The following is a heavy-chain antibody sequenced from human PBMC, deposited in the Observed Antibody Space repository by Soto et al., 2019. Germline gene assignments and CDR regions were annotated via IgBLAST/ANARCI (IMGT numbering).Heavy chain of an antibody. CDR1: GGSISSSSYY. J-gene: IGHJ4*02. D-gene: IGHD6-19*01. Sequence: QLQLQESGPGLVKPSETLSLTCTVSGGSISSSSYYWGWIRQPPGKWLELIGCNYYSGSTYYNPSLKRRVTISVDTSKNQFSLQLSSVTAADTTVYYCARVDRSGWYGGGDFAYWGQGTLVTVSS. CDR3: ARVDRSGWYGGGDFAY. V-gene: IGHV4-39*02. CDR2: NYYSGST.